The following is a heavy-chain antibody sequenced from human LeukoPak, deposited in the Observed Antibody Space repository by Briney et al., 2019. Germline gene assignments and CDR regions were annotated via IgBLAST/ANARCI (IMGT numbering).Heavy chain of an antibody. CDR1: GYDFTTYW. CDR3: ARHAQSLTTRGFGP. CDR2: IYPGNSDI. J-gene: IGHJ5*02. Sequence: GESLKISCKGSGYDFTTYWIGWVRQMPGRGLEWMGIIYPGNSDIKYSPSFRGQVTFSVDKSISTAYLQWSSLKASDSALYYCARHAQSLTTRGFGPWGQGTLVTVSP. V-gene: IGHV5-51*01. D-gene: IGHD4-17*01.